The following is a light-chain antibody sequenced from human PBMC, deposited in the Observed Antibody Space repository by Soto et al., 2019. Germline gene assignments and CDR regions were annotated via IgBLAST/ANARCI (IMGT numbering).Light chain of an antibody. V-gene: IGLV1-40*01. CDR1: SSNIGAGYD. Sequence: QSVLTQPPSVFGAPGQRVTISCTGSSSNIGAGYDVHWYQQLPGTAPKLLIYGNSNRPSGVPDRFSGSKSGTSASLAITGLQAEDEADYYCQSYDSSLGVFGTGTKLTVL. CDR3: QSYDSSLGV. CDR2: GNS. J-gene: IGLJ1*01.